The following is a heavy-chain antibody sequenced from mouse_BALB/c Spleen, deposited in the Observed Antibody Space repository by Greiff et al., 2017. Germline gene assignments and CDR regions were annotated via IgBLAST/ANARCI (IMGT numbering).Heavy chain of an antibody. D-gene: IGHD2-1*01. J-gene: IGHJ1*01. Sequence: QVQLKGSGPELVKPGASVKISCKASGYAFSSSWMNWVKQRPGQGLEWIGRIYPGDGDTNYNGKFKGKATLTADKSSSTAYMQLSSLTSVDSAVYFCASPLGGNYATWYFDVWGAGTTVTVSS. CDR2: IYPGDGDT. V-gene: IGHV1-82*01. CDR1: GYAFSSSW. CDR3: ASPLGGNYATWYFDV.